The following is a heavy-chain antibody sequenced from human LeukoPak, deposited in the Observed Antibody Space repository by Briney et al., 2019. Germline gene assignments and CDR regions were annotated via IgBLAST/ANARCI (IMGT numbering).Heavy chain of an antibody. D-gene: IGHD3-22*01. V-gene: IGHV4-4*07. CDR2: IYTSGST. J-gene: IGHJ4*02. CDR1: GGSISSYY. Sequence: SETLSLTCTVSGGSISSYYWSWIRQPAGKGLEWIGRIYTSGSTNYNPSLKSRVTMSVDTSKNQFSLKLSSVTAADTAVYYCARGVAYYYDSSGYFDYWGQGTLVTASS. CDR3: ARGVAYYYDSSGYFDY.